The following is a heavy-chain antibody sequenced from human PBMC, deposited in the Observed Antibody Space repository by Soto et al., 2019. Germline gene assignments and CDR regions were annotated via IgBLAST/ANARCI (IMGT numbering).Heavy chain of an antibody. Sequence: QVQLVESGGGVVQPGRSLRLSCAASGFTFSSYGMHWVRQAPGKGLEWVAVIWYDGSNKYYADSVKGRFTISRDNSKNTLYLQMNSLRAEDTAVYYCAGYSYGRDAFDIWGQGTMVTVSS. D-gene: IGHD5-18*01. J-gene: IGHJ3*02. CDR1: GFTFSSYG. CDR2: IWYDGSNK. V-gene: IGHV3-33*01. CDR3: AGYSYGRDAFDI.